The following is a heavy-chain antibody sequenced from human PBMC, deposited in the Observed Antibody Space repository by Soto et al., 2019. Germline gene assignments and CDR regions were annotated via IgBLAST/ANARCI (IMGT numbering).Heavy chain of an antibody. D-gene: IGHD3-22*01. CDR2: IGASGSST. Sequence: GGSLRLSCAASGFTFSSFWMSWVRQAPGKGLEWVSVIGASGSSTFHADSVKGRFTISRDNSKNTLFLQMNSLRAEDTAVYYCAKVVYYDSTGYYSHLDHWGQGTPVTVSS. CDR1: GFTFSSFW. CDR3: AKVVYYDSTGYYSHLDH. J-gene: IGHJ4*02. V-gene: IGHV3-23*01.